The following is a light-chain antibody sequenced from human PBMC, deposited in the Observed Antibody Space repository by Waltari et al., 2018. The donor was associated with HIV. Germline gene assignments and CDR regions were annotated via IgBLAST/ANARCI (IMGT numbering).Light chain of an antibody. CDR2: KVS. CDR1: QSLVHTDGDTY. J-gene: IGKJ4*01. Sequence: DIVMTQAPLSSPVTLGQPASISCRSSQSLVHTDGDTYLSCLYQRPGQPPRVLIYKVSNRFSGVPDRFSGSGAGTDFTLKSSRVEAEDGGVYYCLQTTQIPVTFGGGTKVEIK. CDR3: LQTTQIPVT. V-gene: IGKV2-24*01.